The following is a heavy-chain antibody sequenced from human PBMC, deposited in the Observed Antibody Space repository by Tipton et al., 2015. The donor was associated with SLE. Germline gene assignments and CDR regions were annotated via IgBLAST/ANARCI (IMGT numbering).Heavy chain of an antibody. Sequence: SLRLSCAASGFTFSSYSMNWVRQAPGKGLEWVSSISSSSSYIYYADSVKGRFTISRDNAKNSLYLQMNSLRAEDTAVYYCARGYIGVLTCYLYRRDVWGQVTTVSIS. V-gene: IGHV3-21*03. J-gene: IGHJ6*02. CDR3: ARGYIGVLTCYLYRRDV. CDR1: GFTFSSYS. CDR2: ISSSSSYI. D-gene: IGHD2-21*02.